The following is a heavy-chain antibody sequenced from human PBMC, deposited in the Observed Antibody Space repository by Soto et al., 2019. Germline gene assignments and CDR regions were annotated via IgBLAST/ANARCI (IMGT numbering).Heavy chain of an antibody. CDR2: ISSNGGST. J-gene: IGHJ4*02. CDR3: ARGYDFWSGYHTYYFDY. Sequence: VQLVESGGGLVQPGGSLRLSCAASGFTFSSYAMHWVRQAPGKGLEYVSAISSNGGSTYYANSVKGRFTISRDNSKNTLYLQMGSLRAEDMAVYYCARGYDFWSGYHTYYFDYWGQGTLVTVSS. V-gene: IGHV3-64*01. D-gene: IGHD3-3*01. CDR1: GFTFSSYA.